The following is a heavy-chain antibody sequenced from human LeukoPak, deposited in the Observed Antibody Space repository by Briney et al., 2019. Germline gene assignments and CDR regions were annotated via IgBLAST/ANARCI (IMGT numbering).Heavy chain of an antibody. V-gene: IGHV1-69*13. Sequence: GASVKVSCKASGGTFSNYGFSWVRQAPGQGLEWMGGIIPIFGTANYAQKFQGRVTITADESTSTAYMELSSLRSEDTAVYYCARGRELGATPFDYWGQGTLVTVSS. CDR3: ARGRELGATPFDY. D-gene: IGHD1-26*01. CDR1: GGTFSNYG. CDR2: IIPIFGTA. J-gene: IGHJ4*02.